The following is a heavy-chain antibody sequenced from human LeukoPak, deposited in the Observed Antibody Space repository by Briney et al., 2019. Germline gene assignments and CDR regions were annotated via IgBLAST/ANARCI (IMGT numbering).Heavy chain of an antibody. CDR3: ARGYCSGGSCGYYYYMDV. Sequence: PSETLSLTCTVSGGSISSYYWGWIRQPPGKGLEWIGSIYYSGSTYYNPSLKSRVTISVDTSKNQFSLKLSSVTAADTAVYYCARGYCSGGSCGYYYYMDVWGKGTTVTVSS. CDR1: GGSISSYY. CDR2: IYYSGST. D-gene: IGHD2-15*01. J-gene: IGHJ6*03. V-gene: IGHV4-39*07.